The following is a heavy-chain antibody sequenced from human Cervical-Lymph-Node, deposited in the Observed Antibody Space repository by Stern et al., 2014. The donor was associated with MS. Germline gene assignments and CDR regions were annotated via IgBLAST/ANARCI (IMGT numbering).Heavy chain of an antibody. J-gene: IGHJ4*02. V-gene: IGHV5-51*01. Sequence: VQLVESGAELIRPGESLKISCKGSGYKFSIYCIAWVRQMPGKGLEWMGIIYPGDSETRCSPSFQGQVTMSADKSTSTAYLQWSSLNASDTAMYFCARQTTAWASDVWGQGTLVTVSS. CDR3: ARQTTAWASDV. CDR2: IYPGDSET. D-gene: IGHD1-14*01. CDR1: GYKFSIYC.